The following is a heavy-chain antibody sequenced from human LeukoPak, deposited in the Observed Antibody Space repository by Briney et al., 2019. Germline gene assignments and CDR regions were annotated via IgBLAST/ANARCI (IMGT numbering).Heavy chain of an antibody. CDR3: ARTWGNWYFDL. Sequence: SETLSLTCTVSGGSISTYYWSWVRQPPGKGLEWIGYIDYSGSANYNPSLESRVTISVDTSKNQFSLNLSSVTAADMAVYYCARTWGNWYFDLWGRGTLVTVSS. CDR1: GGSISTYY. D-gene: IGHD7-27*01. J-gene: IGHJ2*01. CDR2: IDYSGSA. V-gene: IGHV4-59*01.